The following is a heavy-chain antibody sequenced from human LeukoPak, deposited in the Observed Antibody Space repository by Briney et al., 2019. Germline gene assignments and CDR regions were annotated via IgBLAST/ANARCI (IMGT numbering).Heavy chain of an antibody. CDR1: GGSFSGYY. CDR3: ARDLTYYYDSSGSQAFDI. J-gene: IGHJ3*02. V-gene: IGHV4-34*01. D-gene: IGHD3-22*01. Sequence: SETLSLTCAVYGGSFSGYYWSWIRQPPGKGLEWIGEINHSGSTNYNPSLKSRVTISVDTSKNQFSLKLSSVTAADTAVYYCARDLTYYYDSSGSQAFDIWGQGTMVTVSS. CDR2: INHSGST.